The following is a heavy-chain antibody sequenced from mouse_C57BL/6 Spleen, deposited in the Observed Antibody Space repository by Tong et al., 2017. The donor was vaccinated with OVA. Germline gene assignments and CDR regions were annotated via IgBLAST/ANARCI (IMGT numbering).Heavy chain of an antibody. CDR2: IYPGDGDT. V-gene: IGHV1-80*01. D-gene: IGHD2-4*01. Sequence: VQLQESGAELVKPGASVKISCKASGYAFSSYWMNWVKQRPGKGLEWIGQIYPGDGDTNYNGKFKGKATLTADKSSSTAYMQLSSLTSEDSAVYFCARREDYDEGYYYAMDYWGQGTSVTVSS. CDR3: ARREDYDEGYYYAMDY. CDR1: GYAFSSYW. J-gene: IGHJ4*01.